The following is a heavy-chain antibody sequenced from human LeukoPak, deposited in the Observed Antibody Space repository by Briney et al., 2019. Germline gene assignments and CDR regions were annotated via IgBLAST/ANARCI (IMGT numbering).Heavy chain of an antibody. CDR1: GGSISRSNW. CDR2: IYHSGST. J-gene: IGHJ2*01. V-gene: IGHV4-4*02. Sequence: SETLSLTCAVSGGSISRSNWWYWVRQPPGKGLEWIGEIYHSGSTNYKPSLKSRVTISVDKSKNQFSLKLTSVTAADTAVYYCARVYYSSSYDYWYFDLWGRGTLVTVSS. CDR3: ARVYYSSSYDYWYFDL. D-gene: IGHD6-13*01.